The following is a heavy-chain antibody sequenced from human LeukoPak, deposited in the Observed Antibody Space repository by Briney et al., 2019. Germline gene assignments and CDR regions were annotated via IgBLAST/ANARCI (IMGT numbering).Heavy chain of an antibody. V-gene: IGHV4-39*01. CDR3: ARARITIFGVVMPNNWFDP. CDR1: GGSISNTFYY. J-gene: IGHJ5*02. D-gene: IGHD3-3*01. Sequence: SETLSLTCTVSGGSISNTFYYWGWIRQPPGKGLEWIGSINYSGSTYYNPSLKSRVTISVDTSKNQFSLKLSSVTAADTAVYYCARARITIFGVVMPNNWFDPWGQGTLVTVSS. CDR2: INYSGST.